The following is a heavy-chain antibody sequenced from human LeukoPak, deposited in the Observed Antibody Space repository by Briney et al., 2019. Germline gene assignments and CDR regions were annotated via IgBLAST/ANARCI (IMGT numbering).Heavy chain of an antibody. CDR2: ISSSSSTI. D-gene: IGHD2-15*01. J-gene: IGHJ4*02. CDR1: GFTLRSHT. CDR3: ARDTQAGYCSGGSCYPQDY. Sequence: GGSLRLSCAASGFTLRSHTMNWVRQAPGKGLEWVSHISSSSSTIYYADSVKGRFTISRDNAKNSLYLQMNSLRAEDTAVYYCARDTQAGYCSGGSCYPQDYWGQGTLVTVSS. V-gene: IGHV3-48*04.